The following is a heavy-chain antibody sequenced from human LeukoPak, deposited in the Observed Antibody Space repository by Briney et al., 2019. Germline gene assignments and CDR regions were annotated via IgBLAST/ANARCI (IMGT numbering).Heavy chain of an antibody. CDR3: ASGGVWNDEFHY. Sequence: PSETLSLTCTVSGGSISSYYRCWVRQAPGKGLEWIGYIYHSGSTKYNPSLKSRITISVDTSKNQFSLKLSSVTAADTAVYYCASGGVWNDEFHYWGQGTLVTVSS. V-gene: IGHV4-59*01. D-gene: IGHD1-1*01. CDR2: IYHSGST. CDR1: GGSISSYY. J-gene: IGHJ4*02.